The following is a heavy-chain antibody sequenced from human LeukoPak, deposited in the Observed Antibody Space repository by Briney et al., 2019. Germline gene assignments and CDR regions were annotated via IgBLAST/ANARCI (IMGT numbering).Heavy chain of an antibody. V-gene: IGHV3-48*03. CDR1: GITFSSYG. CDR2: ISSTGGTT. J-gene: IGHJ5*02. CDR3: ATEFDP. Sequence: GGSLRLSCAASGITFSSYGMSWVRQAPGKGLEWVSSISSTGGTTYYADSVKGRFTISRDDAKNSLYLQMNSLRAEDTAVYYCATEFDPWGQGTLVTVSS.